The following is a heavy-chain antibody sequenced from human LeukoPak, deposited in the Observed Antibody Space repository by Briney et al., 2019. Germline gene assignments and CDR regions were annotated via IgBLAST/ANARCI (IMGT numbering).Heavy chain of an antibody. CDR1: GFTFDDYA. D-gene: IGHD6-19*01. CDR2: ISWNSGSI. J-gene: IGHJ4*02. V-gene: IGHV3-9*01. Sequence: GRSLRLSCAASGFTFDDYAMHWVRQAPGKGLEWVSGISWNSGSIGYADSVKGRFTISRDNAKNSLYLQMNSLRAEDTAVYYCAGDRGSGWYEAEFDYWGQGTLVTVSS. CDR3: AGDRGSGWYEAEFDY.